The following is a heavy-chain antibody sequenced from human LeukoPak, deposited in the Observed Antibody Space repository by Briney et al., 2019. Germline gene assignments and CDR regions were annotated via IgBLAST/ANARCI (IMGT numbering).Heavy chain of an antibody. CDR2: ISGSGGST. Sequence: GGSLRLSCAASGFTFSSYAMSWVRQAPGKGLEWVSAISGSGGSTYYADSVKGRFTISRDNSKNTLYLQMNSLRAEDTAVYYCAKGEVAVAGSRYYYMDVWGKGTTVTVSS. D-gene: IGHD6-19*01. CDR3: AKGEVAVAGSRYYYMDV. CDR1: GFTFSSYA. J-gene: IGHJ6*03. V-gene: IGHV3-23*01.